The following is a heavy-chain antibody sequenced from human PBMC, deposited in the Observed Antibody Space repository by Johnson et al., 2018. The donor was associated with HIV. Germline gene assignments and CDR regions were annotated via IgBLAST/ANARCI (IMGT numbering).Heavy chain of an antibody. D-gene: IGHD1-26*01. CDR1: GFTFRSYP. CDR2: ISCDGSNK. CDR3: ANGGGGSVDAFDI. Sequence: QMQLVESGGGVVQPGGSLRLSCAASGFTFRSYPMHWVRQAPGKGLEWVAFISCDGSNKYYADSVKGRFTIPRDNSKNPLYLQMNSLRTEDTAVYYCANGGGGSVDAFDIWGQGTMVTVSS. V-gene: IGHV3-30*04. J-gene: IGHJ3*02.